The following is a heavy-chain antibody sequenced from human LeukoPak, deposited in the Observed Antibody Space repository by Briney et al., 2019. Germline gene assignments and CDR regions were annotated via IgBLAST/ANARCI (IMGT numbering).Heavy chain of an antibody. CDR1: GGSISSGDYY. Sequence: SETLSLTCSVSGGSISSGDYYWSWIRQPAGKGLEWIGRIYTSGSTNYNPSLKSRVTISVDTSKNQFSLKLSSVTAADTAVYYCARGGIAVLFDLWGRGTLVTVSS. CDR2: IYTSGST. CDR3: ARGGIAVLFDL. V-gene: IGHV4-61*02. D-gene: IGHD6-19*01. J-gene: IGHJ2*01.